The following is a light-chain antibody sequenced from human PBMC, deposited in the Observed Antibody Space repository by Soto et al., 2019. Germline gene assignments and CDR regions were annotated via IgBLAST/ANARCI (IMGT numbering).Light chain of an antibody. CDR1: SSDVGGYNY. V-gene: IGLV2-8*01. CDR2: EVS. CDR3: SSYAGSNKL. J-gene: IGLJ2*01. Sequence: QSALTQPPSASGSPGQSVTISSTGTSSDVGGYNYVSWYQQHPGKAPKLMIYEVSKRPSGVPDRFSGSKSGNTASLTVSGLQAEDEADYYCSSYAGSNKLFGGGTKLTVL.